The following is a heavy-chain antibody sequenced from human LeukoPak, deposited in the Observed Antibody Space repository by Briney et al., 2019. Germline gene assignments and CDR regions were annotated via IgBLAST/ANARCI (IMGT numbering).Heavy chain of an antibody. Sequence: GGSLRLSCAAPGLTFSSYAMSLVRQAPGKGLEWVSAISGSGGSTYYADSVKGRFTIPRDNSKNTLYLQMNSLRAEDTAVYYCARDRVNGIAAAGTFDYWGQGTLVTVSS. V-gene: IGHV3-23*01. CDR1: GLTFSSYA. D-gene: IGHD6-13*01. J-gene: IGHJ4*02. CDR2: ISGSGGST. CDR3: ARDRVNGIAAAGTFDY.